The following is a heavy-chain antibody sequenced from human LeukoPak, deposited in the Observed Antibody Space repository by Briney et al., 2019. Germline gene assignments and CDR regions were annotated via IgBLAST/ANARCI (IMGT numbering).Heavy chain of an antibody. D-gene: IGHD2-15*01. CDR2: IYYTGNT. Sequence: SETLSLTCTVSGDSITNYFWGWIRQPPGKGLEWIGYIYYTGNTNYKPSLKSRVTISVDTSTNQFSLRLRSVTAADTAVYYCARGRVAYSAYYFDYWGRGTLVTVSS. CDR1: GDSITNYF. J-gene: IGHJ4*02. V-gene: IGHV4-59*01. CDR3: ARGRVAYSAYYFDY.